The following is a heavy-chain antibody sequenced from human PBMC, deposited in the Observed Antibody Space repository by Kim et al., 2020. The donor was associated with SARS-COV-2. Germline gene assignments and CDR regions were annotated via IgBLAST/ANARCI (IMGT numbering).Heavy chain of an antibody. J-gene: IGHJ4*02. V-gene: IGHV1-8*01. CDR1: GYTFTTYD. CDR2: MNPNSGNT. Sequence: ASVKVSCKASGYTFTTYDINWVRQATGQGLEWMGWMNPNSGNTGYAQKFQGRVTMTRNTSISTAYMELSSLRSEDTAVYYCARGGMATSFSSIDYWGQGTLVTVSS. CDR3: ARGGMATSFSSIDY. D-gene: IGHD5-12*01.